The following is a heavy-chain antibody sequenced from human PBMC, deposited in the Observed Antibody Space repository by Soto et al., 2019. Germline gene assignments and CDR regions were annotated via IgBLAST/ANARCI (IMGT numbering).Heavy chain of an antibody. J-gene: IGHJ3*02. CDR1: GFTFSSYA. CDR2: ISYDGSNK. D-gene: IGHD3-9*01. Sequence: GGSLRLSCAASGFTFSSYAMHWVRQAPGKGLEWVAVISYDGSNKYYADSVKGRFTISRDNSKNTLYLQMNSLRAEDTAVYYCARESTYYDILTGYYRQEYAFDIWAKGQWSPSPQ. V-gene: IGHV3-30-3*01. CDR3: ARESTYYDILTGYYRQEYAFDI.